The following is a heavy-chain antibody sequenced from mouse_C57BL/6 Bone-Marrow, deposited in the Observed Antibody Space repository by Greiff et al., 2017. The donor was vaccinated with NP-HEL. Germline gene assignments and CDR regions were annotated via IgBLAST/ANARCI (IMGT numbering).Heavy chain of an antibody. CDR3: ASPYDEVYAMDY. CDR1: GYTFTSYW. Sequence: QVQLQQPGAELVKPGASVKLSCKASGYTFTSYWMHWVKQRPGQGLEWIGMIHPNSGSTNYNEKFKSKATLTVDKSSSTAYMQLSSLTSEDSAVYYCASPYDEVYAMDYWGQGTSVTVSS. D-gene: IGHD2-12*01. J-gene: IGHJ4*01. CDR2: IHPNSGST. V-gene: IGHV1-64*01.